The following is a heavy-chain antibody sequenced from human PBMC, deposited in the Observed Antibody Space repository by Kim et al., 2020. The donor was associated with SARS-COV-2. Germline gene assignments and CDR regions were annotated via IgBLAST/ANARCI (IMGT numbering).Heavy chain of an antibody. CDR3: ARGSYDMDFYYGMDV. D-gene: IGHD3-9*01. J-gene: IGHJ6*02. Sequence: PSLKSRVTISVDTSKNQFSLKLSSVTAADTAVYYCARGSYDMDFYYGMDVWGQGTTVTVSS. V-gene: IGHV4-59*09.